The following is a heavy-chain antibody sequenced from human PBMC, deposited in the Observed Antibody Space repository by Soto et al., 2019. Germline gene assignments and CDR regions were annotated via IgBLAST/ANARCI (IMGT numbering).Heavy chain of an antibody. CDR1: GFTLSGYA. D-gene: IGHD6-6*01. J-gene: IGHJ6*03. V-gene: IGHV3-64*01. Sequence: GGSLRLSCAASGFTLSGYAMDWVRQAPGKGLEYVSGISSNGVGTYYANSVQGRFTISRDISKNTVYLQMGSLRPEDMAVYYCARRARPDFYYMDVWGKGTTVTVSS. CDR2: ISSNGVGT. CDR3: ARRARPDFYYMDV.